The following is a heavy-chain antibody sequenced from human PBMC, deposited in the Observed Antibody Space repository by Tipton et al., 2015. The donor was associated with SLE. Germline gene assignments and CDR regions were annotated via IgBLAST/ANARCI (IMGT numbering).Heavy chain of an antibody. CDR1: GFTFSSYA. CDR2: IYSGGSST. V-gene: IGHV3-23*03. D-gene: IGHD3-3*01. Sequence: SLRLSCAASGFTFSSYAMSWVRQAPGKGLEWVSVIYSGGSSTYYADSVKGRFTISRDNSKNTLYLQMNSLRAEDTAVYYCAKGGKYYDFWSGYSTGFDYWGQGTLVTVSS. J-gene: IGHJ4*02. CDR3: AKGGKYYDFWSGYSTGFDY.